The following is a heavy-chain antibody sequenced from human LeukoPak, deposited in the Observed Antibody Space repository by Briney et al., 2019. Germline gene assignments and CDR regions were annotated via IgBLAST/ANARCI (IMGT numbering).Heavy chain of an antibody. D-gene: IGHD2-15*01. V-gene: IGHV4-38-2*01. J-gene: IGHJ4*02. Sequence: SETLSLTCAVSGYSISSGYYWGWIRQPPGKGLEWIGSIYHSGSTYYNPSLKSRVTISVDMSKNQFSLKLSSVTAADTAVYYCARRCSGGSCYSTYFDYWGQGTLVTVSS. CDR1: GYSISSGYY. CDR2: IYHSGST. CDR3: ARRCSGGSCYSTYFDY.